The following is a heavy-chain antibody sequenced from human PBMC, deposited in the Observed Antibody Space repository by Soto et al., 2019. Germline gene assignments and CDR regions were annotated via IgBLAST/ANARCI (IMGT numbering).Heavy chain of an antibody. J-gene: IGHJ4*02. D-gene: IGHD3-3*01. V-gene: IGHV4-59*01. CDR1: GGSISSYY. CDR2: IYYSGST. CDR3: ARDRIDYDFWSGYYDH. Sequence: SETLSLTCTVSGGSISSYYWSWIRQPPGKGLERIGYIYYSGSTNYNPSLKSRVTISVDTSKNQFSLKLSSVTAADTAVYYCARDRIDYDFWSGYYDHWGQGTLVTVSS.